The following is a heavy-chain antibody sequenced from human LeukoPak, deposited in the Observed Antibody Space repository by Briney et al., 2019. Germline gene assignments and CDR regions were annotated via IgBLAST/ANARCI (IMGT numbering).Heavy chain of an antibody. V-gene: IGHV4-30-4*01. D-gene: IGHD2-15*01. CDR3: ARRSGYCSGGSCYSWFDP. Sequence: SETLSLTCTVSGGSISSGDYYWSWIRQPPGKGLEWIGYIYYSGSTYYNPSLKSRVTISVDTSKNQFSLKLSSVTAADTDVYYCARRSGYCSGGSCYSWFDPWGQGTLVTVSS. J-gene: IGHJ5*02. CDR1: GGSISSGDYY. CDR2: IYYSGST.